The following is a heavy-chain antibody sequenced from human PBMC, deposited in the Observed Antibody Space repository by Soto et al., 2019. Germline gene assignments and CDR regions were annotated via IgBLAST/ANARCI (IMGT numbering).Heavy chain of an antibody. CDR2: ISGSGVSA. Sequence: EVQLLESGGGLVQPGGSLRLSCAASGFTFSSYAMTWVRQAPGKGLEYVSTISGSGVSAYYADSVKARFTISRDNSKDTLYLQMNSLRAEDTAIYYCAKPLQVYWGQGTLVTVSS. CDR1: GFTFSSYA. J-gene: IGHJ4*02. CDR3: AKPLQVY. V-gene: IGHV3-23*01.